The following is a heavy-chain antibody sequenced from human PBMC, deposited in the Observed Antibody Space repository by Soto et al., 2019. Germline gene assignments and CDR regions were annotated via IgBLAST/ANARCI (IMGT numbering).Heavy chain of an antibody. CDR3: ARVGSTLAAGTPDY. D-gene: IGHD6-13*01. CDR1: GFTFSDYY. V-gene: IGHV3-11*01. Sequence: GSLRLSCAASGFTFSDYYMSWFRQAPGKGLEWVSYISGSGSITHDADSVKGRFTISRDNAKNSLYLQMNSLRAEDTAIYYCARVGSTLAAGTPDYWGQGTLVTVSS. CDR2: ISGSGSIT. J-gene: IGHJ4*02.